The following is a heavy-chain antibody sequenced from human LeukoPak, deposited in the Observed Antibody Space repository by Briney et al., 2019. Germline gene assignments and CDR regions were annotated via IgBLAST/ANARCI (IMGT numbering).Heavy chain of an antibody. CDR1: GYSFTSYW. CDR2: IYPGDSDT. D-gene: IGHD3-3*01. Sequence: GESLKISCKGSGYSFTSYWIGWVRQMPGKGLEWMGIIYPGDSDTRYSPSFQGQVTISADKSISTAYLQWSSLKASDTAMYYCARLSIDDFWSGYQHNWFDPWGQGTLVTVSS. CDR3: ARLSIDDFWSGYQHNWFDP. J-gene: IGHJ5*02. V-gene: IGHV5-51*01.